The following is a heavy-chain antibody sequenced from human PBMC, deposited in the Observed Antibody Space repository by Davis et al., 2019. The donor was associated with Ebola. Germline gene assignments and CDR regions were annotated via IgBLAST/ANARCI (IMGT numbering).Heavy chain of an antibody. J-gene: IGHJ4*02. V-gene: IGHV3-73*01. Sequence: GESLKISCAASGFTFSGSAMHWVRQASGKGLEWVGRIRSKANSYATAYAASVKGRFTISRDDSKSTACLQMNSLKTEDTAVYYCTCSSSSVGDYWGQGTLVTVSS. CDR1: GFTFSGSA. CDR3: TCSSSSVGDY. D-gene: IGHD6-6*01. CDR2: IRSKANSYAT.